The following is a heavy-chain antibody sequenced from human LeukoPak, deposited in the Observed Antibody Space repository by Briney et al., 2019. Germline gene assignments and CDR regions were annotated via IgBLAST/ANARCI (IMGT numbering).Heavy chain of an antibody. Sequence: PSETLSLTCTVSGGSISSYYWSWIRQPPGKGLEWIGYIYYSGSTNYNPSLKSRVTISVDTSKNQFSLKLSSVTAADTAVYYCARDRSWYWGFDYWGQGTLVTVSS. D-gene: IGHD6-13*01. V-gene: IGHV4-59*01. CDR1: GGSISSYY. J-gene: IGHJ4*01. CDR3: ARDRSWYWGFDY. CDR2: IYYSGST.